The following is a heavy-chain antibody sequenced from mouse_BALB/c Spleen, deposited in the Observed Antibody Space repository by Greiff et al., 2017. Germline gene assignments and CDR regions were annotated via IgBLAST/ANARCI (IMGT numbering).Heavy chain of an antibody. CDR1: GYSITSGYY. CDR3: ARGDYYGSSPWYFDV. Sequence: EVKLQESGPGLVKPSQSLSLTCSVTGYSITSGYYWNWIRQFPGNKLEWMGYISYDGSNNYNPSLKNRISITRDTSKNQFFLKLNSMTTEDTATYYCARGDYYGSSPWYFDVWGAGTTVTVSS. J-gene: IGHJ1*01. V-gene: IGHV3-6*02. CDR2: ISYDGSN. D-gene: IGHD1-1*01.